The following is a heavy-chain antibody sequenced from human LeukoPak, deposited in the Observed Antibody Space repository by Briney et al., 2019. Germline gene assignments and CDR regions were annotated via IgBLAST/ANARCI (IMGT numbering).Heavy chain of an antibody. V-gene: IGHV3-21*01. CDR3: ARDLYYDSSGYYEDGAFDI. CDR1: GFTFSSYS. J-gene: IGHJ3*02. CDR2: IGSSSSYI. D-gene: IGHD3-22*01. Sequence: GGSLRLSCAASGFTFSSYSMNWVRQAPGKGLEWVSSIGSSSSYIYYADSVKGRFTISRDNAKNSLYLQMNSLRAEDTAVYYCARDLYYDSSGYYEDGAFDIWGQGTMVTVSS.